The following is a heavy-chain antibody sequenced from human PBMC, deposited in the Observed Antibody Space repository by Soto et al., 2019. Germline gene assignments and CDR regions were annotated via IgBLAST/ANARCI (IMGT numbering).Heavy chain of an antibody. CDR2: IIPIFGTT. V-gene: IGHV1-69*12. J-gene: IGHJ4*02. Sequence: QVQLVQSGAEVKKPGSSVKVSCKASGGTFSNYAISWVRQAPGQGLEWMGGIIPIFGTTNYAQGFQGRVTITAAESTSTAYMELSSLRSEDTAVYYCARVSSSWYKDYFDYWGQGTLVTVSS. CDR3: ARVSSSWYKDYFDY. D-gene: IGHD6-13*01. CDR1: GGTFSNYA.